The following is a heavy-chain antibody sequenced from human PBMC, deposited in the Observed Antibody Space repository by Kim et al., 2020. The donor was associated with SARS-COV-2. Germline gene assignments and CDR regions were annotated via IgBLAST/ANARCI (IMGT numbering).Heavy chain of an antibody. CDR2: IDYSGST. Sequence: SETLSLTCTVSGGSISSYYWSWIRQPPGKGLEWIGYIDYSGSTNYNPSPKSRVTISVDTSKNQFSLKLSPVTAADTAVYYCARGGRFGESAGVWGQGTTVTVSS. V-gene: IGHV4-59*01. CDR1: GGSISSYY. CDR3: ARGGRFGESAGV. J-gene: IGHJ6*02. D-gene: IGHD3-10*01.